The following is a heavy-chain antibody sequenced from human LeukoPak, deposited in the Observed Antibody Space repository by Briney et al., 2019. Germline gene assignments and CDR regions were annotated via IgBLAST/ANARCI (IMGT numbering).Heavy chain of an antibody. V-gene: IGHV1-8*03. Sequence: GASVKVSCKASGYTFSNYGINWVRQATGQGLEWMGWMNPNSGNTGYAQKFQGRVTITRNTSISTAYMELSSLRSEDTAVYYCARGMTYYDFWSGYYQLPYYFNYWGQGTLVTVSS. CDR2: MNPNSGNT. CDR3: ARGMTYYDFWSGYYQLPYYFNY. D-gene: IGHD3-3*01. CDR1: GYTFSNYG. J-gene: IGHJ4*02.